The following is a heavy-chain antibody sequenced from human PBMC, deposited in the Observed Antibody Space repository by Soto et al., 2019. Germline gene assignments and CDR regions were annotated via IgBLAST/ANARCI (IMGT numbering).Heavy chain of an antibody. Sequence: PGGSLRLSCAASGFTVSSNYMSWVRQAPGKGLEWVSVIYSGGSTYYADSVKGRFTISRDNSKNTLYLQMNSLRAEDTAVYYCARDHNDYGDYGVYWGQGTLVTVSS. J-gene: IGHJ4*02. CDR3: ARDHNDYGDYGVY. CDR2: IYSGGST. D-gene: IGHD4-17*01. CDR1: GFTVSSNY. V-gene: IGHV3-66*01.